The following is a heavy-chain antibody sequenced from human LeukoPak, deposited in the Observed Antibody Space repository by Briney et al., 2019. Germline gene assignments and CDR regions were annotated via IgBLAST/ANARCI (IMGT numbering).Heavy chain of an antibody. Sequence: SETLSLTCAVYGGSFSGYYWSWIRQPPGKGLEWIGEINHSGSTNYNPSLKSRVTISVDTSKNQFSLKLSSVTAADTAVYYCARHKGNSWAQDYWGQGTLVTVSS. D-gene: IGHD4-23*01. CDR3: ARHKGNSWAQDY. CDR2: INHSGST. J-gene: IGHJ4*02. V-gene: IGHV4-34*01. CDR1: GGSFSGYY.